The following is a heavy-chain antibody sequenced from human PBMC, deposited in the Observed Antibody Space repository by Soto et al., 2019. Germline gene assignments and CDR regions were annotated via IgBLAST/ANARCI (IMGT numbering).Heavy chain of an antibody. D-gene: IGHD3-10*02. J-gene: IGHJ5*02. V-gene: IGHV4-39*02. CDR1: GDSITRSNFY. CDR3: ARHKTTMFTVASAFDP. CDR2: IFYSGST. Sequence: SETLSLTCTVSGDSITRSNFYWGWIRQPPGKGLEWLGSIFYSGSTFYNPALKSRVTFSVDTSKNHFSLKLSSVTAADTAVYYCARHKTTMFTVASAFDPWGQGTRVTVS.